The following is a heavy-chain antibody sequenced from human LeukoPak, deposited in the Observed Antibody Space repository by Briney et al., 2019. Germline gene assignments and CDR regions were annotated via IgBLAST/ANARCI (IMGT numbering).Heavy chain of an antibody. D-gene: IGHD3-22*01. V-gene: IGHV3-9*01. CDR3: AKAATYYYDSSGFAIDAFDI. CDR2: ISWNSGSI. Sequence: PGGSLRLSCAASGFTFDDYAMHWVRQAPGKGLEWVSGISWNSGSIGYADSVKGRFTISRDNAKNSLYLQMNSLRAEDTALYYCAKAATYYYDSSGFAIDAFDIWGQGTMVTVSS. CDR1: GFTFDDYA. J-gene: IGHJ3*02.